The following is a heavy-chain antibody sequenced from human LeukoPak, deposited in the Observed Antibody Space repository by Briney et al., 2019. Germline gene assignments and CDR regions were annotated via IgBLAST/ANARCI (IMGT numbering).Heavy chain of an antibody. V-gene: IGHV1-18*01. D-gene: IGHD3-10*01. Sequence: ASVKLSCKASGYTFTSYGTSWVPPAPQQGLEWMGWITAYNDTTTSAQQPQVRVTMTTDPSTSTAYLELRSLRSDDTPVYSCAREGARISMVLGQEEWFDPWGQGTLVTVSS. CDR3: AREGARISMVLGQEEWFDP. J-gene: IGHJ5*02. CDR2: ITAYNDTT. CDR1: GYTFTSYG.